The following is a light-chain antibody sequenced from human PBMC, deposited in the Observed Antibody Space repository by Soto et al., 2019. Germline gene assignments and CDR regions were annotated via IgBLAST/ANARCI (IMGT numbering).Light chain of an antibody. J-gene: IGLJ1*01. Sequence: LTQPASVSGSPGQSIAISCTGTRSDVGAYNYVSWYQQHPGKAPKLIIYEVTDRPSGVSNRFSGSKSGNTASLTISGLQAEDEAEYYCSSYTNINTRACVFGTGTKVTV. CDR2: EVT. CDR3: SSYTNINTRACV. CDR1: RSDVGAYNY. V-gene: IGLV2-14*01.